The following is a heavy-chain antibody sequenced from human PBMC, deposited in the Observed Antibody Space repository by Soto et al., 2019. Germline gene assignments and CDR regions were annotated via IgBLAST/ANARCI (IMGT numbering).Heavy chain of an antibody. CDR2: IFSNDEK. D-gene: IGHD3-3*01. Sequence: QVTLKESGPVLVKPTETLTLTCTVSGFSLSNARMGVSWIRQPPGKALEWLAHIFSNDEKSYSTSLKSRLTISKDTSKSQVVLTRNNMDPVDTATYYCARIGGNYDFWSGYQTYTWFDPWGQGTLVTVSS. CDR1: GFSLSNARMG. V-gene: IGHV2-26*01. J-gene: IGHJ5*02. CDR3: ARIGGNYDFWSGYQTYTWFDP.